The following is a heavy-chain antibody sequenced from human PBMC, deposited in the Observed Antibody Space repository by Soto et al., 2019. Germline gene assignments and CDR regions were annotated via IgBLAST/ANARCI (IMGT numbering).Heavy chain of an antibody. CDR3: TRDQAYSYDV. CDR1: GFDFSNAW. CDR2: VNSDGSIT. Sequence: PGGSLRLSCVVSGFDFSNAWMHWVRQVPGKGLVWISHVNSDGSITTYADSVKGRFTISRDNAKNTVDLQTNSLRVEETAIYYCTRDQAYSYDVWGQGILVTVSS. D-gene: IGHD5-18*01. V-gene: IGHV3-74*01. J-gene: IGHJ4*02.